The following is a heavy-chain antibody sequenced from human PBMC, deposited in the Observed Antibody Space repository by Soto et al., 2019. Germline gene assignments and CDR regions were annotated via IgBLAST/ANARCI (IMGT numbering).Heavy chain of an antibody. J-gene: IGHJ4*02. CDR3: ARHFHHCWSGYYY. Sequence: SETLSLTCTVSGGSISSSSYYWGWIRQPPGKGLEWIGSIYYSGSTYYNPSLKSRVTISVDTSKNQFSLKLSSVTAADTAVYYCARHFHHCWSGYYYWGQRTLVSVPS. CDR2: IYYSGST. V-gene: IGHV4-39*01. D-gene: IGHD3-3*02. CDR1: GGSISSSSYY.